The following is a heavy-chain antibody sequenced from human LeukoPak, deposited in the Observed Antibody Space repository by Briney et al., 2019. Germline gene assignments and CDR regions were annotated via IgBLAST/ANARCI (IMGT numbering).Heavy chain of an antibody. V-gene: IGHV3-23*01. CDR3: ARGAYGDYDS. Sequence: GGSLRLSCAASTFTFSSYAMSWVRQAPGKGLEWVSAISAGADSTYYAGSVQGRFTISRDNSKNTLFLQMSGLRAEDMAVYFCARGAYGDYDSWGQGTLVTVSS. CDR1: TFTFSSYA. J-gene: IGHJ5*01. CDR2: ISAGADST. D-gene: IGHD4-17*01.